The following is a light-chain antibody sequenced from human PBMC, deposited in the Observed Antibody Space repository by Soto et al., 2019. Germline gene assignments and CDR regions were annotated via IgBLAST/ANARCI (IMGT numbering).Light chain of an antibody. J-gene: IGKJ5*01. Sequence: DIEMTQSPSTLAASVGDRVTITCRAIQSISSWLAWYQQKPGKAPKLLIYDASSLESGVPSRFRGSGSGTEFTLTISSVESEDFAIYYCQQHNDWPTFGQGTRLQIK. V-gene: IGKV1-5*01. CDR2: DAS. CDR1: QSISSW. CDR3: QQHNDWPT.